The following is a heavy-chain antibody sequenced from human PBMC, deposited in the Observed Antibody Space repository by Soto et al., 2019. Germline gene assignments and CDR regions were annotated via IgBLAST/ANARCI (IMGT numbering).Heavy chain of an antibody. CDR2: ISYDGSNK. D-gene: IGHD3-3*01. Sequence: GGSLRLSCAASGFTFSSYAMHWVRQAPGKGLEWVAVISYDGSNKYYADSVKGRFTISRDNSKNALYLQMNSLGAEDTAVYYCARDLTIFGVVTPPGAYYGMDVWGQGTTVTVSS. V-gene: IGHV3-30-3*01. CDR3: ARDLTIFGVVTPPGAYYGMDV. CDR1: GFTFSSYA. J-gene: IGHJ6*02.